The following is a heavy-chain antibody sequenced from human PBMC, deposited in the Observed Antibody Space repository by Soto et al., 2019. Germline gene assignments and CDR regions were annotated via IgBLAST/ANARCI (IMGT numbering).Heavy chain of an antibody. CDR3: AKFRGPSYSYYYMDV. Sequence: GGSLRLSCAASGFTFGTYAMKWLRQAPGRGLECVSFISGSGRTTYYADSVKGRFTVSRDNSKNTMYLQMNSLRAEDTALYYCAKFRGPSYSYYYMDVWGKATTVTVSS. V-gene: IGHV3-23*01. CDR2: ISGSGRTT. D-gene: IGHD3-16*01. CDR1: GFTFGTYA. J-gene: IGHJ6*03.